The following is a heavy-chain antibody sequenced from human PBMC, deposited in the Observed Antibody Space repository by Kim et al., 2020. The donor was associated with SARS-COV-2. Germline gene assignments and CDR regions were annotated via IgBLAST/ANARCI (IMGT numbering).Heavy chain of an antibody. Sequence: DTVKGRFTISRDNSKNALYLQMSCLRAEDTAVYYCAKDRYGGNPIYYFDYWGQGTLVTVSS. CDR3: AKDRYGGNPIYYFDY. D-gene: IGHD4-17*01. V-gene: IGHV3-33*06. J-gene: IGHJ4*02.